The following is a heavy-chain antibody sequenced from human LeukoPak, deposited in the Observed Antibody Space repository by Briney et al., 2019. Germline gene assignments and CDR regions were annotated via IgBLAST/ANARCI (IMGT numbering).Heavy chain of an antibody. CDR1: GYTFTSYE. J-gene: IGHJ4*02. CDR2: MNPNSGNT. CDR3: ARVRYSSSWYYFDY. D-gene: IGHD6-13*01. Sequence: PLASVKVSCKASGYTFTSYEINWARQATGQGLEWMGWMNPNSGNTGYAQKFQGRVTITRNTSISTVYMELSSLRPEDTAVYYCARVRYSSSWYYFDYWGQGTLVTVSS. V-gene: IGHV1-8*03.